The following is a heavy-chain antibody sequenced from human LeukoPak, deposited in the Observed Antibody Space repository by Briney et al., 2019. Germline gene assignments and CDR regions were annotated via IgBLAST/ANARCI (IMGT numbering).Heavy chain of an antibody. Sequence: GGSLRLSCATSGFTFSTHWMIWVRQAPGKGLEWVANIDPDGSDKQYLDSVKGRFTISRDSARNSLYLQMNSLRAEDTAVYYCVSGSGWIFDYWGQGTLVTVSS. CDR3: VSGSGWIFDY. CDR1: GFTFSTHW. V-gene: IGHV3-7*01. CDR2: IDPDGSDK. J-gene: IGHJ4*02. D-gene: IGHD6-19*01.